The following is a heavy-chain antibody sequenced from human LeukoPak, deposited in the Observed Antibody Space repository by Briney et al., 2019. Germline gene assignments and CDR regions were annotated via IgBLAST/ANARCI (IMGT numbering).Heavy chain of an antibody. CDR2: ICCTGGT. V-gene: IGHV4-59*01. CDR3: ARVDGVVVSYWYFDL. J-gene: IGHJ2*01. CDR1: GCSISSYY. Sequence: SETLSLTCAASGCSISSYYWSWIRQPPGKGLEWVGYICCTGGTNYYPSLKSGGTISVGASKKQFSLLLNSVTAADTAVDYCARVDGVVVSYWYFDLWGRGTLVTVSS. D-gene: IGHD3-22*01.